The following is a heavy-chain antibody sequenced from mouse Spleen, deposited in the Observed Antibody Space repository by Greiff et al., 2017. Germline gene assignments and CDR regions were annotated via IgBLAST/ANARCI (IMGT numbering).Heavy chain of an antibody. Sequence: DVKLQESGPGLVKPSQSLSLTCSVTGYSITSGYYWNWIRQFPGNKLEWMGYISYDGSNNYNPSLKNRISITRDTSKNQFFLKLNSVTTEDTATYYCARDPFWGQGTSVTVSS. V-gene: IGHV3-6*01. CDR1: GYSITSGYY. J-gene: IGHJ4*01. CDR3: ARDPF. CDR2: ISYDGSN.